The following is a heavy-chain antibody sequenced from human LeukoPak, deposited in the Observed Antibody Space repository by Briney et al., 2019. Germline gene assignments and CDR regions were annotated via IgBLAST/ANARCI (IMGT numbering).Heavy chain of an antibody. CDR1: SRSISSYY. Sequence: AETLSLTCTVSSRSISSYYWSWIRQPPGKGLEWIGYIYYSGSTNYNPSLKSRVTISVDTSKNQFSLKLSSVTAADTAVYYCARDGGYYGSGSYYTGRYYYYMDVWGKGTTVTVSS. CDR3: ARDGGYYGSGSYYTGRYYYYMDV. V-gene: IGHV4-59*01. CDR2: IYYSGST. D-gene: IGHD3-10*01. J-gene: IGHJ6*03.